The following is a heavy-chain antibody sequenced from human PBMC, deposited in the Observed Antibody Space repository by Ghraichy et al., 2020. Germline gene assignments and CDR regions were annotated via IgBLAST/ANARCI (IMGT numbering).Heavy chain of an antibody. J-gene: IGHJ6*02. Sequence: SETLSLTCTVSGGSISSYYWSWIRQPPGKGLEWIGYIYYSGSTNYNPSLKSRVTISVDTSKNQFSLKLSSVTAADTAVYYCARSQAGSTSRYYYYGMDVWGQGTTVTVSS. CDR1: GGSISSYY. V-gene: IGHV4-59*01. CDR2: IYYSGST. D-gene: IGHD2-2*01. CDR3: ARSQAGSTSRYYYYGMDV.